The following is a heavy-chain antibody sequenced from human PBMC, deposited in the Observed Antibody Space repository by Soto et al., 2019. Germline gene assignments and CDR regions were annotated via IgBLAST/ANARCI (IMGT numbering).Heavy chain of an antibody. CDR1: GFTFDDYA. V-gene: IGHV3-9*01. Sequence: EVQLVESGGGLVQPGRSLRLSCAASGFTFDDYAMHWVRQAPGKGLEWVSGISWNSGSIGYADSVKGRFTISRDNAKNSLYLQMNRLRAEDTALYYCAKGSRKYYYYGMDVWGQGTTVTVSS. CDR2: ISWNSGSI. CDR3: AKGSRKYYYYGMDV. J-gene: IGHJ6*02.